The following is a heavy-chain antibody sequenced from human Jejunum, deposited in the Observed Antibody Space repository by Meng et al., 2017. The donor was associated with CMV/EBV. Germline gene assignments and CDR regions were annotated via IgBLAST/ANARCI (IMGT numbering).Heavy chain of an antibody. CDR1: GFTGSTDY. CDR3: ARFSIVGRTNAFDI. D-gene: IGHD1-26*01. J-gene: IGHJ3*02. CDR2: IYIGSST. Sequence: ASGFTGSTDYMSWVRQAPGKGLEWVSSIYIGSSTDYADSVKGRFTISRDNPKNTLILQMNNLRPEDTALYYCARFSIVGRTNAFDIWGHGTMVTVSS. V-gene: IGHV3-53*01.